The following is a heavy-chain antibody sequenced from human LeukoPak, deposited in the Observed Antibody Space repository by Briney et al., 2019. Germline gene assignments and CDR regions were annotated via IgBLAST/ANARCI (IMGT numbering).Heavy chain of an antibody. CDR2: IYYSGST. D-gene: IGHD3-22*01. J-gene: IGHJ4*02. CDR1: GGSISSSSYY. Sequence: PSGTPSLTCTVSGGSISSSSYYWGWIRQPPGKGLEWIGSIYYSGSTYYNPSLKSRVTISVDTSKNQFSLKLSSVTAADTAVYYCARAQPPQGMIVVAYFDYWGQGTLVTVSS. CDR3: ARAQPPQGMIVVAYFDY. V-gene: IGHV4-39*01.